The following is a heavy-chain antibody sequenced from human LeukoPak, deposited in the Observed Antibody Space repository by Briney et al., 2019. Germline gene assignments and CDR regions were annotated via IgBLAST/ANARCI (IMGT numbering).Heavy chain of an antibody. D-gene: IGHD6-19*01. CDR2: ISGSGGST. V-gene: IGHV3-23*01. CDR1: GFTFSSYA. CDR3: AKATGYSSGWYTLLFDY. J-gene: IGHJ4*02. Sequence: PGGSLRLSCAASGFTFSSYAMSWVRQAPGKGLDWVSAISGSGGSTYYADSVKGRFTISRDNSKNTLYLQMNSLRAEDTAVYYCAKATGYSSGWYTLLFDYWGQGTLVTVSS.